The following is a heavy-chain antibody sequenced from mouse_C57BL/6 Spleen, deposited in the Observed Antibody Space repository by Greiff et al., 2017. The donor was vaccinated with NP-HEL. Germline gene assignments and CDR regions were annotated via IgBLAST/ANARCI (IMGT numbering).Heavy chain of an antibody. CDR2: IDPSDSET. CDR3: ARDGYGSSYRAMDY. D-gene: IGHD1-1*01. CDR1: GYTFTSYW. V-gene: IGHV1-52*01. J-gene: IGHJ4*01. Sequence: VQLQQPGAELVRPGSSVKLSCKASGYTFTSYWMHWVKQRPIQGLEWIGNIDPSDSETHYNQKFKDKATLTVDKSSSTAYMQLSSLTSEDSAVYYCARDGYGSSYRAMDYWGQGTSVTVSS.